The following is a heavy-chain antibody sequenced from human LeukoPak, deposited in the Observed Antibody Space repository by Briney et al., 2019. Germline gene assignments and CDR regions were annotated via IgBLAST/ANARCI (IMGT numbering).Heavy chain of an antibody. CDR2: ISYDGSNK. J-gene: IGHJ5*02. CDR3: AKDALAPRYCSSTSCYPPYNWFDP. D-gene: IGHD2-2*01. CDR1: GFTFSSYG. V-gene: IGHV3-30*18. Sequence: GGSLRLSCAASGFTFSSYGMHWVRQAPGKGLEWVAVISYDGSNKYYADSVKGRFTISRDNSKNTLYLQMNSLRAEDTAVYYCAKDALAPRYCSSTSCYPPYNWFDPWSQGTLVTVSS.